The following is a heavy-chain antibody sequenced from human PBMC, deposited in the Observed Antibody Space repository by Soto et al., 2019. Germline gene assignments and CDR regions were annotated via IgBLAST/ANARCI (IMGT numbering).Heavy chain of an antibody. V-gene: IGHV1-3*01. J-gene: IGHJ4*02. CDR1: GYTFTSYA. D-gene: IGHD6-19*01. Sequence: QVQLVQSGAEVKKPGASVKVSCKASGYTFTSYAMHWVRQAPGQRLEWMGWINAGNGNTKYSQKFQGRVTITRDTSASTAYMELIRLRSEVTAVYYCARGPGGYSSGLSIDYWGQGTLVTVSS. CDR2: INAGNGNT. CDR3: ARGPGGYSSGLSIDY.